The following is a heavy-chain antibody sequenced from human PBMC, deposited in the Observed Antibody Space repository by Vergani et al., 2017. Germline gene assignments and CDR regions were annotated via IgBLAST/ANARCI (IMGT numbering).Heavy chain of an antibody. J-gene: IGHJ4*02. Sequence: EVQLLESGGGLVQPGGSLRLSCAASGFTFSSYAMSWVRQAPGKGLEWVSAISGSGGSTYYADSVKGRFTISRGNSKNTLYLQMNSLRAEDTAVYYCAKDSRYGYCSSTSCPFDYWGQGTLVTVSS. CDR2: ISGSGGST. CDR1: GFTFSSYA. D-gene: IGHD2-2*03. CDR3: AKDSRYGYCSSTSCPFDY. V-gene: IGHV3-23*01.